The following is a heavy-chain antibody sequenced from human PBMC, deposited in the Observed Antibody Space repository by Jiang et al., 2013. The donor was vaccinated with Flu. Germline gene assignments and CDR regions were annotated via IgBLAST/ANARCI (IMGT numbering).Heavy chain of an antibody. Sequence: SLKSRVTISVDTSKNQFSLKLSSVTAADTAVYYCARVGSSGWYWFDPWGQGTLVTVSS. CDR3: ARVGSSGWYWFDP. V-gene: IGHV4-59*01. D-gene: IGHD6-19*01. J-gene: IGHJ5*02.